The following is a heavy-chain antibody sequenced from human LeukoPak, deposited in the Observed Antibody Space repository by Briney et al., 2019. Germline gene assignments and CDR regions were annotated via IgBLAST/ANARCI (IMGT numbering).Heavy chain of an antibody. CDR3: ARARGKDYYDSSGYNDY. J-gene: IGHJ4*02. CDR1: GFTFSSYW. Sequence: PGGSLRLSCAASGFTFSSYWMSWVRQAPGKGLEWVANIKQDGSEKYYVDSVRGRFTISRDNAKNSLYLQMNSLRAEDTAVYYCARARGKDYYDSSGYNDYWGQGTLVTVSS. D-gene: IGHD3-22*01. V-gene: IGHV3-7*01. CDR2: IKQDGSEK.